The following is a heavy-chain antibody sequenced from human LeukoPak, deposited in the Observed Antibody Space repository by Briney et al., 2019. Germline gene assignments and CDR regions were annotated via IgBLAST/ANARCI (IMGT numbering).Heavy chain of an antibody. CDR1: GGSFSSYA. J-gene: IGHJ6*02. V-gene: IGHV1-69*04. Sequence: GASVKVSCKASGGSFSSYAISWVRQAPGQGLEWMGRIIPIFGIATYAQKFQGRVTITADTSTSTAYMELSSLRSEDTAVYYCAKDRGQLLQVPYGMDVWGQGTTVIVSS. CDR3: AKDRGQLLQVPYGMDV. D-gene: IGHD2-2*01. CDR2: IIPIFGIA.